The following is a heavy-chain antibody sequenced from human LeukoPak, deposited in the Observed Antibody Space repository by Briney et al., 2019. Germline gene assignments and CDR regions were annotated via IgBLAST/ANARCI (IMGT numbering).Heavy chain of an antibody. CDR2: ISGSGGRT. CDR3: AKVSDIVVVVAATGLDY. J-gene: IGHJ4*02. D-gene: IGHD2-15*01. CDR1: GFTFSSYA. V-gene: IGHV3-23*01. Sequence: GGSLRLSCAASGFTFSSYAMSWVRQAPGKGLEWVSAISGSGGRTYYADSVKGRFTTSRDNSKNTLYLQMNSLRAEDTAVYYCAKVSDIVVVVAATGLDYWGQGTLVTVSS.